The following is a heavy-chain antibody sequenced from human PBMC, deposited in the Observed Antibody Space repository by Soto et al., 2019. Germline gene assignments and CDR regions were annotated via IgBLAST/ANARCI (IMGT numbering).Heavy chain of an antibody. CDR1: GGSFSGYY. V-gene: IGHV4-34*01. Sequence: SETLSLTCAVYGGSFSGYYWSWIRQPPGKGLEWIGEINHSGSTNYNPSLKSRVTISVDTSRNQFSLKLSSVTAADTAVYYCARAPRLPITMVRGVTPPKYYYGMDVWGQGTTVTVSS. D-gene: IGHD3-10*01. J-gene: IGHJ6*02. CDR3: ARAPRLPITMVRGVTPPKYYYGMDV. CDR2: INHSGST.